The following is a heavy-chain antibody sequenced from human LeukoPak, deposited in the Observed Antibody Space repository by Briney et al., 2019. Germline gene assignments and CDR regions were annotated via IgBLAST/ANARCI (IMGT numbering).Heavy chain of an antibody. CDR2: IYPGDSDI. V-gene: IGHV5-51*01. CDR3: AGGDYGGF. Sequence: GESLKISCKGSGYSFTSQWIAWVRQMPGKGLEWMGIIYPGDSDIKYSPSFQGQVTISADKSISTAYLQWSSLKTSDSAIYYCAGGDYGGFWGQGTLVTVSS. J-gene: IGHJ4*02. CDR1: GYSFTSQW. D-gene: IGHD4-17*01.